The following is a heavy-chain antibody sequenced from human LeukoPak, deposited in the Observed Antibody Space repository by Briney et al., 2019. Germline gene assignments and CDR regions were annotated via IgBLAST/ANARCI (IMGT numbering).Heavy chain of an antibody. CDR3: ARIDSSCYLSSDY. D-gene: IGHD3-22*01. CDR1: EFSFSIYN. Sequence: GGSLRLSCAASEFSFSIYNMNWVRQAPGKGLEWVAYISSGSSITHYADSVKGRFAISRDNAKNSVYLQMNSLRAEDTAVYYCARIDSSCYLSSDYWGQGTLVTVSS. V-gene: IGHV3-48*01. CDR2: ISSGSSIT. J-gene: IGHJ4*02.